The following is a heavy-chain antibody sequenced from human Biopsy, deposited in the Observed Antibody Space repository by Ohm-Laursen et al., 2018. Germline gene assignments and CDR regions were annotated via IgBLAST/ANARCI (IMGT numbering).Heavy chain of an antibody. CDR1: GDSISSDIYY. CDR2: IYNSESTST. D-gene: IGHD3-10*01. Sequence: SDTLSLTCTVSGDSISSDIYYWVWIRQPPGKGLEWIGNIYNSESTSTYYNLSLKGRVSISVDTSHNQFSLKLTSVTAADTAVYFCARRVSGSGRVDPWGQGTPVTVSS. CDR3: ARRVSGSGRVDP. V-gene: IGHV4-39*01. J-gene: IGHJ5*02.